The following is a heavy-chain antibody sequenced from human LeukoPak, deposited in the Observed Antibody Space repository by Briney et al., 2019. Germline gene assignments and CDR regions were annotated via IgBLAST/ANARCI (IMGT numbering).Heavy chain of an antibody. Sequence: GGSLRLSCAASGFTFSDYYMSWIRQAPGKGLEWVSYISSSGSTIYYADSVKGRFTISRDNAKNSLYLQMNSLRAEDTAVYYCARGNDFWSGYYPGDCYYFDYWGQGTLVTVSS. J-gene: IGHJ4*02. D-gene: IGHD3-3*01. CDR2: ISSSGSTI. CDR3: ARGNDFWSGYYPGDCYYFDY. CDR1: GFTFSDYY. V-gene: IGHV3-11*01.